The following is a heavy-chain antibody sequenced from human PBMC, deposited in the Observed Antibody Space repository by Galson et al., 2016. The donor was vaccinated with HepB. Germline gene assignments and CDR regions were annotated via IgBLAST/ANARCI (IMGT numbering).Heavy chain of an antibody. CDR2: IDPGDSYT. D-gene: IGHD3-16*02. CDR3: ARHKPAALRLVDLSFNY. CDR1: GYSFTSYW. V-gene: IGHV5-10-1*01. Sequence: QSGAEVKKPGESLKISCKGSGYSFTSYWIGWVRQMPGKGLEWMGRIDPGDSYTNYSPSFEGHVTISADKSIGAAYLQWNSLEASDSGVYYCARHKPAALRLVDLSFNYWGQGTLVTVSS. J-gene: IGHJ4*02.